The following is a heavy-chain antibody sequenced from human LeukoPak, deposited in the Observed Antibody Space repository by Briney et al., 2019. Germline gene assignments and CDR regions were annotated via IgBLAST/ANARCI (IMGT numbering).Heavy chain of an antibody. CDR3: ARARWGYCSSTSCHPYFDY. J-gene: IGHJ4*02. Sequence: GGSLRLSCAASGFTFSSYAMSWVRQAPGKGLEWVSSISSSSSYIYYADSVKGRFTISRDNAKNSLYLQMNSLRAEDTAVYYCARARWGYCSSTSCHPYFDYWGQGTLVTVSS. CDR2: ISSSSSYI. D-gene: IGHD2-2*01. V-gene: IGHV3-21*01. CDR1: GFTFSSYA.